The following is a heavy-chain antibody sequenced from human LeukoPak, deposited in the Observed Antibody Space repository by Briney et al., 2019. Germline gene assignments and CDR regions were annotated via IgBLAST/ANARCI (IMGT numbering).Heavy chain of an antibody. CDR3: AKDVYDSSGYIFDY. V-gene: IGHV3-30-3*01. Sequence: GGSLRLSCAASGFTFSSYAMPWVRQAPGKGLEWVAVISYDGSNKYYADSVKGRFTISRDNSKNTLYLQMNSLRTEDTAVYYCAKDVYDSSGYIFDYWGQGTLVTVST. CDR1: GFTFSSYA. D-gene: IGHD3-22*01. CDR2: ISYDGSNK. J-gene: IGHJ4*02.